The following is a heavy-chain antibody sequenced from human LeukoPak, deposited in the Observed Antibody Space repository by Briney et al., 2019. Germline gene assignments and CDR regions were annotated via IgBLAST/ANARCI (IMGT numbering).Heavy chain of an antibody. D-gene: IGHD3-16*01. Sequence: GASVKVSCKVSGYTLTELSMHWVRQAPGKGLEWMGGFDPEDGETIYAQKFQGRVTMTEDTSTDTAYMELSSLRSEDTAVYYCATASSHSGEFDYWGQGTLVTVSS. CDR1: GYTLTELS. V-gene: IGHV1-24*01. J-gene: IGHJ4*02. CDR2: FDPEDGET. CDR3: ATASSHSGEFDY.